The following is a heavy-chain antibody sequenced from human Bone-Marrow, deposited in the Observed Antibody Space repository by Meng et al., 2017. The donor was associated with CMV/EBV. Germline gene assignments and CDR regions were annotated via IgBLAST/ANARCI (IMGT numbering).Heavy chain of an antibody. CDR1: GYTFTGYY. J-gene: IGHJ4*02. V-gene: IGHV1-2*02. CDR2: INPNSGGT. CDR3: ARRAGQYHIPDY. Sequence: ASVKVSCKASGYTFTGYYMHWVRQAPGQGLEWMGWINPNSGGTNYAQKFQGRVTMTRDTSISTAYMELSRLRYDDTAVYYCARRAGQYHIPDYWGQGTLVTVSS. D-gene: IGHD2-2*01.